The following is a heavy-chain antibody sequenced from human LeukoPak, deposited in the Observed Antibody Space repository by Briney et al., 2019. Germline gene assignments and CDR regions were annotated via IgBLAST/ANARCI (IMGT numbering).Heavy chain of an antibody. CDR3: ATVLVGATRVSWFDP. Sequence: ASVKVSCKVSGYTLTELSMHWVRQAPGKGLEWMGGFDPEDGETIYAQKFQGRVTMTEDTSTDTAYMELSSLRSEGTAVYYCATVLVGATRVSWFDPWGQGTLVTVSS. CDR1: GYTLTELS. J-gene: IGHJ5*02. CDR2: FDPEDGET. V-gene: IGHV1-24*01. D-gene: IGHD1-26*01.